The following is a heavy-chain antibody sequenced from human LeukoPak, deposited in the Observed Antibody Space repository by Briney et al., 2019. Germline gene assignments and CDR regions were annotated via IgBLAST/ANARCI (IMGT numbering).Heavy chain of an antibody. CDR3: AKAYDFRSGYFPFDY. CDR2: ISGSGGST. D-gene: IGHD3-3*01. V-gene: IGHV3-23*01. J-gene: IGHJ4*02. CDR1: GFTFSSYA. Sequence: GGSLRLSCAASGFTFSSYAMSWVRQAPGKGLEWVSAISGSGGSTYYADSVKGRFTISRDNSKNTLYLQMNSLRAEDTAVYYCAKAYDFRSGYFPFDYWGQGTLVTVSS.